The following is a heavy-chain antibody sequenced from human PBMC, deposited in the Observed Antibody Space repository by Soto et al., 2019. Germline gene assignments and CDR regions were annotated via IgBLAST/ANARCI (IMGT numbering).Heavy chain of an antibody. J-gene: IGHJ6*03. CDR1: GFTFDDYA. V-gene: IGHV3-9*01. D-gene: IGHD3-10*01. Sequence: EVQLVESGGGLVQPGRSLRLSCAASGFTFDDYAMHWVRQAPGKGLEWVSGISWNSGSIGYADSVKGRFTISRDNAKNSLYMQMNSLRAEDTALYYCAKDSTGRYGSGSHNYYYYYMDVWGKGSTVTASS. CDR3: AKDSTGRYGSGSHNYYYYYMDV. CDR2: ISWNSGSI.